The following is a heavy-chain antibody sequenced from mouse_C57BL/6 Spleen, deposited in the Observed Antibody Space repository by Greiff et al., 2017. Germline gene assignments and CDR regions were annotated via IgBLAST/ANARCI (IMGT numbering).Heavy chain of an antibody. J-gene: IGHJ2*01. CDR3: ARRYDYDPAYFDY. CDR1: GFTFSDSG. V-gene: IGHV5-17*01. Sequence: DVKLVESGGGLVKPGGSLKLSCAASGFTFSDSGMHWVRQAPAKGLAWVAYISSGSSTIYYADTVKGRFTISRDNAKNTLFLQMTSLRSEDTAMYYCARRYDYDPAYFDYWGQGTTLTGSS. D-gene: IGHD2-4*01. CDR2: ISSGSSTI.